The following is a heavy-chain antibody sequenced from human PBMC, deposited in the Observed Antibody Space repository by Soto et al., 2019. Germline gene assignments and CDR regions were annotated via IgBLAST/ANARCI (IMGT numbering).Heavy chain of an antibody. J-gene: IGHJ4*02. CDR1: GFTFSSYA. CDR2: ISYDGSNK. D-gene: IGHD3-10*02. Sequence: GGSLRLSCAASGFTFSSYAMHWVRQAPGKGLEWVAVISYDGSNKYYADSVKGRFTTSRDNSKNTLYLQMNSLRAEDTAVYYCARDYVLDYWGQGTLVTVSS. V-gene: IGHV3-30-3*01. CDR3: ARDYVLDY.